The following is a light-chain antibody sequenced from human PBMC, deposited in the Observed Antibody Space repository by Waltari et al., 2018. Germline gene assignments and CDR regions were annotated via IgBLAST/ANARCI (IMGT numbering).Light chain of an antibody. Sequence: EIQMTQSPSSLSASIGDRVTITCRASQSVSNYLSWYQRKPGKAPKLLIYGVSNLQSGVPSRFSASGSGTDFTLTISSLQPEDFAIYYCQQSYSTLMYTFGPGTRVDVK. CDR1: QSVSNY. CDR3: QQSYSTLMYT. CDR2: GVS. J-gene: IGKJ3*01. V-gene: IGKV1-39*01.